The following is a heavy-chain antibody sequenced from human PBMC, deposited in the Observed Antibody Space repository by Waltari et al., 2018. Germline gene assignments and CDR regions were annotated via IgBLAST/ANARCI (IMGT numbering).Heavy chain of an antibody. Sequence: QVPLRESGPGLVQPSETLFLTCNVSSDSFKTSYWAWIRQSAGMRLEWIGRTYSTGYTRYNPSLESRVTISIDTSQNQISLRLTSVTVADTAVYFCARDRIAVSGSPPLSYNWFDFWGQGTRVAVSS. CDR3: ARDRIAVSGSPPLSYNWFDF. D-gene: IGHD6-19*01. J-gene: IGHJ5*01. CDR2: TYSTGYT. V-gene: IGHV4-4*07. CDR1: SDSFKTSY.